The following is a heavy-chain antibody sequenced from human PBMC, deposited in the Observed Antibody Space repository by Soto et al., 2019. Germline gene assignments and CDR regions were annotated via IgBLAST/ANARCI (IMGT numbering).Heavy chain of an antibody. CDR1: GFTFSSYA. Sequence: QVQLVESGGGVVQPGRSLRLSCAASGFTFSSYAMHWVRQAPGKGLEWVAVISYDGSNKYYADSVKGRFTISRDNSKNTLYLQMNSLRAEVTAVYFTTMTTVTTLPYWYFDLWGRGTLVTVSS. CDR3: TMTTVTTLPYWYFDL. J-gene: IGHJ2*01. D-gene: IGHD4-17*01. CDR2: ISYDGSNK. V-gene: IGHV3-30-3*01.